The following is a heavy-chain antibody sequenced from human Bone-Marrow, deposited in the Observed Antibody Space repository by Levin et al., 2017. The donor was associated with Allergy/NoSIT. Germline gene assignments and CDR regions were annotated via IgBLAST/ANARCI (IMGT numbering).Heavy chain of an antibody. J-gene: IGHJ6*02. CDR2: IRSKAYGGTT. CDR3: TRGGPYLVNIVVVPAAMHGGFPYYYGMDV. D-gene: IGHD2-2*01. Sequence: SCTASGFTFGDYAMSWFRQAPGKGLEWVGFIRSKAYGGTTEYAASVKGRFTISRDDSKSIAYLQMNSLKTEDTAVYYCTRGGPYLVNIVVVPAAMHGGFPYYYGMDVWGQGTTVTVSS. CDR1: GFTFGDYA. V-gene: IGHV3-49*03.